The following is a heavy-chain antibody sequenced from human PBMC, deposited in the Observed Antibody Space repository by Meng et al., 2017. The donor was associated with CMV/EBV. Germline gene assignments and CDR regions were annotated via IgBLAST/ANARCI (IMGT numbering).Heavy chain of an antibody. J-gene: IGHJ4*02. D-gene: IGHD1-26*01. CDR1: GFTFSDHY. CDR2: TRNKASSYTT. CDR3: ARSGGSYAPLDY. V-gene: IGHV3-72*01. Sequence: GGSLRLSCAASGFTFSDHYMDWVRKAPGKGREWVGRTRNKASSYTTEYAASVKGRFTISRDDSKNSLYLQMNSLKTEDTAVYYCARSGGSYAPLDYWGQGTLVTVSS.